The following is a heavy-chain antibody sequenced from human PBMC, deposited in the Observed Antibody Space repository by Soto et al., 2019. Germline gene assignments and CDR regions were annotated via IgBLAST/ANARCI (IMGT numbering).Heavy chain of an antibody. V-gene: IGHV3-11*01. CDR2: IGPYGNSN. CDR3: ARDDHTYGVY. D-gene: IGHD2-21*01. CDR1: GFSFRDYF. J-gene: IGHJ4*02. Sequence: GESLKISCAASGFSFRDYFMSWLRQAPGKGLEWVSYIGPYGNSNYYADSVKGRFTISRDDATKSLHLHMNSLRTDDTAVYYCARDDHTYGVYWGQGTPVTVSS.